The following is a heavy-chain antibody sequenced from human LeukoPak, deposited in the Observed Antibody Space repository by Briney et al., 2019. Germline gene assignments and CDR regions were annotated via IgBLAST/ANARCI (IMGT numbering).Heavy chain of an antibody. CDR1: GFTFDDYA. V-gene: IGHV3-43D*03. J-gene: IGHJ4*02. CDR2: ISWDGGST. CDR3: AKDISYDSSGPMETDY. D-gene: IGHD3-22*01. Sequence: GSLRLSCAASGFTFDDYAMHWVRQAPGKGLEWVSLISWDGGSTYYADSVKGRFIISRDNSKNSLYLQMNSLRADDTALYYCAKDISYDSSGPMETDYWGQGTLVTVSS.